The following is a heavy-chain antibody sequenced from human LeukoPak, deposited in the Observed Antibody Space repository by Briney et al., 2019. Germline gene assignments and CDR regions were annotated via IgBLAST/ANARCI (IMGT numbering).Heavy chain of an antibody. J-gene: IGHJ4*02. CDR3: ARDTRTFDY. Sequence: GGSLRLSCAASGFTFSSYRMNWVRQAPGKGLEWVANIKQDGSEKYYVDSVKGRFTISRDNAKNSLFLQMNSLRAEDTAVYYCARDTRTFDYWGQGTLVTVSS. CDR2: IKQDGSEK. CDR1: GFTFSSYR. V-gene: IGHV3-7*01. D-gene: IGHD1-26*01.